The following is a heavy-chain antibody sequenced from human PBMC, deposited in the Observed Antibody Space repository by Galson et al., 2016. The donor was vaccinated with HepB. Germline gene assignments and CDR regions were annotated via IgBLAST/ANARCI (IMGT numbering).Heavy chain of an antibody. CDR1: GFTVSS. V-gene: IGHV3-53*01. D-gene: IGHD3-10*01. J-gene: IGHJ6*02. CDR3: ATKQEGNTMIRGVTVDYYGMDV. Sequence: SLRLSCAASGFTVSSMTWVRQAPGKGLEWVSVIYSGGSTYYTDSVKGRFTISRDNSKNTVYLQMNSLRAGDTAMYHCATKQEGNTMIRGVTVDYYGMDVWGQGTTVTVSS. CDR2: IYSGGST.